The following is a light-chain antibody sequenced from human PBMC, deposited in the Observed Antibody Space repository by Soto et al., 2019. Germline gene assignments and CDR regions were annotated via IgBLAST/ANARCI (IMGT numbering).Light chain of an antibody. CDR3: QQYGSSGT. CDR2: GAS. CDR1: QNVASDY. J-gene: IGKJ1*01. V-gene: IGKV3-20*01. Sequence: EAVLTQSPCTLSLSPGERATLSCRASQNVASDYLAWYRQKPGQAPRVLIYGASRRATGIPDRFSGSGSGTDFTLTISRLEPEDFAVYYCQQYGSSGTFGQGTKVDIK.